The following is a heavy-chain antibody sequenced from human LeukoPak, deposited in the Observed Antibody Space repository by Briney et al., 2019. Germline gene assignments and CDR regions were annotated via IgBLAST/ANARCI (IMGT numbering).Heavy chain of an antibody. CDR3: ATVGVAGGSSASPLDV. D-gene: IGHD1-26*01. CDR1: GYTLTELS. V-gene: IGHV1-24*01. Sequence: ASVKVSCKVSGYTLTELSMHWVRQAPGKGLEWMGGFDPEDGETIYAQKSQGRVTMTEDTSTDTAYMELSSLRSEDTAVYYCATVGVAGGSSASPLDVWGQGTTVTVSS. J-gene: IGHJ6*02. CDR2: FDPEDGET.